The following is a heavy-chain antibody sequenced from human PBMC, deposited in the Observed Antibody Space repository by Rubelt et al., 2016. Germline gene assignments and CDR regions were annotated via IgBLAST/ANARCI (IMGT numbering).Heavy chain of an antibody. V-gene: IGHV4-39*07. CDR1: GGSISSSTYY. J-gene: IGHJ4*02. CDR2: LHPSGIT. D-gene: IGHD5-12*01. CDR3: VRGVDPAKTGY. Sequence: QLQLQESGPGLVKPSETLSLTRDVSGGSISSSTYYWTWVRQPPGKGLEWIGHLHPSGITNYNPSLQNRVAISVDTSNNQFSRKLRSVAAAAPAVYFCVRGVDPAKTGYWGQGTLVTVSS.